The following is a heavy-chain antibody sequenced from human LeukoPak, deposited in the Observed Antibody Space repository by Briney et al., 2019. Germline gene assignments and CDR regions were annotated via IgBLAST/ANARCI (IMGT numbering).Heavy chain of an antibody. CDR3: ASSLYYNYDIRFDP. V-gene: IGHV6-1*01. D-gene: IGHD3-10*01. CDR1: GDXVSRNSAA. CDR2: TYYKSKWYN. J-gene: IGHJ5*02. Sequence: SQTLSLTCAISGDXVSRNSAAWNWIRQSPSRGLEWLGRTYYKSKWYNNYAVSVKSRITINSDTSKNQFSLQLDSVTPEDTAVYYCASSLYYNYDIRFDPWGQGTLVTVSS.